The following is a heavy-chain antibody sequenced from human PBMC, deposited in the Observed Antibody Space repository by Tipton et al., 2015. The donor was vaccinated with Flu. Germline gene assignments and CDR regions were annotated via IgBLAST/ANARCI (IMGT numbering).Heavy chain of an antibody. CDR2: ISNDGSRT. Sequence: GSLRLSCAASGFTLSSYEMNWVRQAPGKGLEWVSYISNDGSRTYYADSVKGRFTISRDDAESSLHLQMNSLRAEDTAVYYCARESARDGYYYGADVWGQGTTVTVSS. CDR1: GFTLSSYE. V-gene: IGHV3-48*03. J-gene: IGHJ6*02. D-gene: IGHD2-8*01. CDR3: ARESARDGYYYGADV.